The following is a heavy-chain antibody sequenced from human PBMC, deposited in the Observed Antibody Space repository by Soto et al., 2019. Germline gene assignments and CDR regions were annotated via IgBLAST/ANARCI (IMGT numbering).Heavy chain of an antibody. D-gene: IGHD2-2*01. J-gene: IGHJ4*02. CDR2: IRGSGGST. V-gene: IGHV3-23*01. CDR3: AKSRGPLGYCSSTSCYPFDY. Sequence: EVQLLESGGGLVQPGGSLRLSCAASGFTFSSYAMSWVRQAPGKGLEWVSAIRGSGGSTYYADSVKGRFTISRDNSKNTLYLQMNSLRAEDTAVYYCAKSRGPLGYCSSTSCYPFDYWGQGTLVTVSS. CDR1: GFTFSSYA.